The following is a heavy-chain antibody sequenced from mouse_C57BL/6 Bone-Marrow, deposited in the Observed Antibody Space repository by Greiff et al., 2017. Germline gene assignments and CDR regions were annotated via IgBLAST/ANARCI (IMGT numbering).Heavy chain of an antibody. J-gene: IGHJ4*01. CDR1: GYSFTGYF. CDR2: INPYNGDT. D-gene: IGHD2-4*01. Sequence: EVMLVESGPELVKPGDSVKISCKASGYSFTGYFMNWVMQSHGKSLEWIGRINPYNGDTFYNQKFKGKATLTVDKSSSTAHMELRSLTSEDSAIFYCARSRDYGEDAMDYWGQGTSVTVSS. V-gene: IGHV1-20*01. CDR3: ARSRDYGEDAMDY.